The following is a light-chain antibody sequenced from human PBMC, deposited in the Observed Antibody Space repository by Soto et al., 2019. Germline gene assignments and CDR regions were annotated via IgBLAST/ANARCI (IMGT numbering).Light chain of an antibody. CDR1: QSISSY. CDR2: AAS. Sequence: DIPMTQSPSSLSASVGDRVTITCRASQSISSYLNWYQQKPGKAPKILIYAASNLQRGVPPRFSGSGSGTDFTLTITSLQPEDFAIYHCQQSFSVPQFTFGGGTKVEIK. V-gene: IGKV1-39*01. CDR3: QQSFSVPQFT. J-gene: IGKJ4*01.